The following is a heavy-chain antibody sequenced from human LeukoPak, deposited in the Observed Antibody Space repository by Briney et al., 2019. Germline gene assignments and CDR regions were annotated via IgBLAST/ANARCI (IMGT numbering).Heavy chain of an antibody. CDR2: IIPILGIA. CDR1: GGTFSSYA. J-gene: IGHJ4*02. D-gene: IGHD2-2*02. V-gene: IGHV1-69*04. Sequence: ASVKVSCKASGGTFSSYAINWVRQAPGQGLEWMGRIIPILGIANYAQKFQGRVTITADKSTSTAYMELSSLRSEDTAVYYCARERYCSSTSCYRPYWGQGTLVTVSS. CDR3: ARERYCSSTSCYRPY.